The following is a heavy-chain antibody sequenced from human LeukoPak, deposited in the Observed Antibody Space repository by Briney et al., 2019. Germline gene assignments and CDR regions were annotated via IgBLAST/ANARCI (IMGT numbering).Heavy chain of an antibody. CDR3: ARAPGGRRAYYMDV. CDR1: GGSISSGSYY. Sequence: PSETLSLTCTVSGGSISSGSYYWRWIRQPAGKGLEWIGRIYTYESPNYNPSLKSRVTISVDPSKNPFSLKLTSVTAAATAVYFCARAPGGRRAYYMDVWGKGTTVTISS. V-gene: IGHV4-61*02. D-gene: IGHD3-16*01. CDR2: IYTYESP. J-gene: IGHJ6*03.